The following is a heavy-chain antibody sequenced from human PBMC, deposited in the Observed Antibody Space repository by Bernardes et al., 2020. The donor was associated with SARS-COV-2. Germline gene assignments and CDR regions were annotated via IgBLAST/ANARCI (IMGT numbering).Heavy chain of an antibody. V-gene: IGHV2-5*02. J-gene: IGHJ4*02. CDR1: GFSLSTSGVG. CDR3: AHLSGDLLTVTRDYFDY. Sequence: SGPTLVKPTQTLTLTCTFSGFSLSTSGVGVGWIRQPPGKALEWLALIYWDDDKRYSPSLKSRLTITKDTSKNQVVLTMTNMDPVDTATYYCAHLSGDLLTVTRDYFDYWGQGTLVTVSS. D-gene: IGHD4-17*01. CDR2: IYWDDDK.